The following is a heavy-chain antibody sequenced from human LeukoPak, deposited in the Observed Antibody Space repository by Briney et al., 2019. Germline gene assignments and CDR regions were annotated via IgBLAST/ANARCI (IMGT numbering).Heavy chain of an antibody. D-gene: IGHD3-22*01. CDR1: GFTFSSYA. Sequence: GGSLRLSCAASGFTFSSYAMSWVRQAPEKGLEWVSGLTGGGGRTYYADSVKGRFTISRDNSKNTLYLQMNSLRAEDTAVYYCAKDYYYDSSDYYRVYYFDYWGQGTLVTVSS. CDR3: AKDYYYDSSDYYRVYYFDY. J-gene: IGHJ4*02. V-gene: IGHV3-23*01. CDR2: LTGGGGRT.